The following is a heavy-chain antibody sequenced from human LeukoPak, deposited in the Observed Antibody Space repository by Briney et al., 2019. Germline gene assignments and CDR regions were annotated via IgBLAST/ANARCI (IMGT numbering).Heavy chain of an antibody. V-gene: IGHV1-24*01. CDR3: AIALTMVRENWFDP. J-gene: IGHJ5*02. CDR2: FDPEDGET. D-gene: IGHD3-10*01. Sequence: ASVKVSCKVSGYTLTELSMHWVRQAPGKGLEWMGGFDPEDGETIYAQKFQGGVTMTEDTSTDTAYMELSSLRSEDTAVYYCAIALTMVRENWFDPWGQGTLVTVSS. CDR1: GYTLTELS.